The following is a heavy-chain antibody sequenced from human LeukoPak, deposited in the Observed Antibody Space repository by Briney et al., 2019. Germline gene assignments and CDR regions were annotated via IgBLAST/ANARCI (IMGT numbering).Heavy chain of an antibody. D-gene: IGHD6-13*01. CDR2: IIPIFGTA. J-gene: IGHJ6*03. CDR1: GGTFSSYA. CDR3: ARGRRRTGYSSSWEVYYYYYMDV. V-gene: IGHV1-69*05. Sequence: GASVKVSCKASGGTFSSYAISWVRQAPGQGLEWMGGIIPIFGTANYAQKFQGRVTITTDESTSTAYMELSSLRSEDTAVYYCARGRRRTGYSSSWEVYYYYYMDVWGKGTTVTVSS.